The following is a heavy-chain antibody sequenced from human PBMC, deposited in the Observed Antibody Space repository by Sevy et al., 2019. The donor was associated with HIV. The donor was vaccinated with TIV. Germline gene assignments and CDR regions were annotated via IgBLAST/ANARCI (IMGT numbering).Heavy chain of an antibody. CDR3: STDPIIVLLVTDGMDV. CDR2: IKSKPDGGTT. Sequence: GGSLRLSCAASGFTFSHAWMSWVRQAPGKGLEWVGRIKSKPDGGTTDYAAPVKGRFTISRDDSKNTLFLQMNSLKTEDTAVYYCSTDPIIVLLVTDGMDVWGPGTTVTVSS. V-gene: IGHV3-15*01. D-gene: IGHD2-8*02. CDR1: GFTFSHAW. J-gene: IGHJ6*02.